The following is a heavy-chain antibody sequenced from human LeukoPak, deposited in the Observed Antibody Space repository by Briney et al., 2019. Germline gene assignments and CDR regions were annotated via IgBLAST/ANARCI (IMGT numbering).Heavy chain of an antibody. Sequence: SETLSLTCTVSGGSISSGDYYWSWIRQPPGKGLEWIGYIYYSGSTYYNPSLKSRVTISVDTSKNQFSLKLSSVTAADTAVYYCARDTHYYDSSGADCWGQGTLVTVSS. D-gene: IGHD3-22*01. J-gene: IGHJ4*02. CDR1: GGSISSGDYY. V-gene: IGHV4-30-4*01. CDR2: IYYSGST. CDR3: ARDTHYYDSSGADC.